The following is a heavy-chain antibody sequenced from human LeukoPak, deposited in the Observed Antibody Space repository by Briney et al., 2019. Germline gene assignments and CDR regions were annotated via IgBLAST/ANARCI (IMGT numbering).Heavy chain of an antibody. Sequence: PGGSLRLSCTTSGFSFTDYPMNWVRQAPGKGLEWFSNIRTSAAGANYAYYAESVKGRVTISRDDAKNTLYLHMNSLRDDDTAVYYCASDQRYAFDYWGQGILVTVSS. V-gene: IGHV3-48*02. D-gene: IGHD3-9*01. CDR1: GFSFTDYP. CDR2: IRTSAAGANYA. CDR3: ASDQRYAFDY. J-gene: IGHJ4*02.